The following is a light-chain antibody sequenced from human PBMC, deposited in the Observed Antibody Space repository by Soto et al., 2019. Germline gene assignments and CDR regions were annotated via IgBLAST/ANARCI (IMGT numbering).Light chain of an antibody. CDR1: QSVSNN. CDR3: QQYNNWPRT. J-gene: IGKJ3*01. Sequence: EIVMTQSPGTLSVSPGERATLSCRASQSVSNNLVWYQQKPGQAPRLLIYGASTRATGIPARFTGSGSGTEFTHTSSSRQSEDFAVYYCQQYNNWPRTFGPGTKVDIK. CDR2: GAS. V-gene: IGKV3-15*01.